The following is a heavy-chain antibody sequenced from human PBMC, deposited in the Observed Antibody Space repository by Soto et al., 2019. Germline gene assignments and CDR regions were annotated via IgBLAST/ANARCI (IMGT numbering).Heavy chain of an antibody. CDR3: ARRSSSSWYSSFDY. J-gene: IGHJ4*02. CDR1: GFTFSSYA. D-gene: IGHD6-13*01. Sequence: GGSLRLACAASGFTFSSYAMNWVRQAPGKGLEWVSAIRGTGGGSTYYADSVKGRFTISRDNSKNTLYLQMNSLRAEDTAVYYCARRSSSSWYSSFDYWGQGALVTVSS. V-gene: IGHV3-23*01. CDR2: IRGTGGGST.